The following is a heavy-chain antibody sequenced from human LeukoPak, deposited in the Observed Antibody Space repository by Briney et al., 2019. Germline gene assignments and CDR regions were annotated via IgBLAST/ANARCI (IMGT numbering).Heavy chain of an antibody. CDR3: AGVDCSGGSCYDYYYYYGMDV. CDR2: MNPNSGYT. D-gene: IGHD2-15*01. CDR1: GYTFTNYD. J-gene: IGHJ6*02. V-gene: IGHV1-8*01. Sequence: ASVKVSCKASGYTFTNYDINWVRQATGQGLEWMGWMNPNSGYTGYAQKFQGRVTMTSNTSITTAYMELSSLRSDDTAVYYCAGVDCSGGSCYDYYYYYGMDVWGQGTTVTVSS.